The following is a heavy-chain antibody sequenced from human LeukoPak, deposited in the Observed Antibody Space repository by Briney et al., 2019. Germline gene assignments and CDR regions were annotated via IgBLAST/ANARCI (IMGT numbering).Heavy chain of an antibody. CDR1: GNTFTGYY. CDR3: ATTTVTTRPYYYYMDV. V-gene: IGHV1-2*02. D-gene: IGHD4-17*01. Sequence: RRASVKVSCKASGNTFTGYYIHWVRQAPGQGLEWMGWIHPNSGVTKYAQKFQGRVTMTRDTSISTAYMELSRLRSDDTAVYYCATTTVTTRPYYYYMDVWGKGTTVTGSS. CDR2: IHPNSGVT. J-gene: IGHJ6*03.